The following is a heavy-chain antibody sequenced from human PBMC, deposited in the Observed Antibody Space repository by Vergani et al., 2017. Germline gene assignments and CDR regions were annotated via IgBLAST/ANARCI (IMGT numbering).Heavy chain of an antibody. Sequence: QVQLVQSGAEVKKPGASVKVSCKASGYTFTGYYMHWVRQAPGQGLEWMGWINPNSGGTNYAQKFQGRVTMTRDTSISTAYMELSRLRSDDTAVYYCARAYYDSSGYWGVHYYYGMDVWGQGTTVTVSS. CDR1: GYTFTGYY. J-gene: IGHJ6*02. CDR2: INPNSGGT. CDR3: ARAYYDSSGYWGVHYYYGMDV. D-gene: IGHD3-22*01. V-gene: IGHV1-2*02.